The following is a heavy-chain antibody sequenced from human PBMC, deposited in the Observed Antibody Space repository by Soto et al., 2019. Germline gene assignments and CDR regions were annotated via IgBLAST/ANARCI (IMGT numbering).Heavy chain of an antibody. J-gene: IGHJ5*02. CDR2: MHTSGST. V-gene: IGHV4-4*07. D-gene: IGHD3-16*01. Sequence: SETLSLTCIVSGVSISTYHWSWIRQPAGKGLEWIGRMHTSGSTNYNPSLKSRVTMSVDTSQNQFSLRLSSVTAADTAMYFCVRIRYQLPSSVLWLDPWGQGTPVTVSS. CDR3: VRIRYQLPSSVLWLDP. CDR1: GVSISTYH.